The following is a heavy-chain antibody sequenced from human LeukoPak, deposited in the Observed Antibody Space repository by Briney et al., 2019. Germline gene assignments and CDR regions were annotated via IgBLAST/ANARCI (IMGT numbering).Heavy chain of an antibody. CDR2: IRLIGDNT. V-gene: IGHV3-64*01. CDR1: GFSPTNHA. CDR3: ARSYASGIHYMDV. Sequence: GRSLSLSCAVSGFSPTNHAMHWVRPGPGKGLEYVSAIRLIGDNTIYTSSVKGRLTLSRDDSKHTPYLQMDSLRTEDTAVYNCARSYASGIHYMDVWGKGSTVIVSS. D-gene: IGHD3-10*01. J-gene: IGHJ6*03.